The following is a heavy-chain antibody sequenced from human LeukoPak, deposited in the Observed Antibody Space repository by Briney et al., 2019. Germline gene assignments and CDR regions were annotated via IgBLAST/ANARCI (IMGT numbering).Heavy chain of an antibody. J-gene: IGHJ4*02. V-gene: IGHV3-30*04. D-gene: IGHD2-2*01. CDR2: ISYDGSNI. CDR1: GFTFSSYA. Sequence: GGSLRLSCAASGFTFSSYAMHWVRQAPGQGLEWVAVISYDGSNIYYADSVKGRFTISRDNSKNTLYLRMNSLRDADTAVYYCARDRVRSVVVPAAPQDYWGQGTLVTVSS. CDR3: ARDRVRSVVVPAAPQDY.